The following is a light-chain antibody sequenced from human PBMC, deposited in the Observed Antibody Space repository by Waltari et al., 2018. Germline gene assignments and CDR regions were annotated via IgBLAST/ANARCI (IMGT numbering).Light chain of an antibody. Sequence: DIVMTQSPLSLSVTPGEPASISCRSSQGLRHSNGINYLDWYLQKPGQSPQLLISLSSDRAYGVPDRFSGSGSGTDFTLKISRVEAEDVGVYYCMQALHTPYTFGQGTKLEIK. J-gene: IGKJ2*01. CDR2: LSS. CDR1: QGLRHSNGINY. V-gene: IGKV2-28*01. CDR3: MQALHTPYT.